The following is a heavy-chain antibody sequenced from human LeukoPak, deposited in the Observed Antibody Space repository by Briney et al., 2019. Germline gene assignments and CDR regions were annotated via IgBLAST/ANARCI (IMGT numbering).Heavy chain of an antibody. V-gene: IGHV3-23*01. D-gene: IGHD3-22*01. J-gene: IGHJ4*02. Sequence: PGGCVRLSCAASGFTFSGYAMSWVRQAPGKGLEWVSAISGSGGSTYYADSVKGRFTISRGNSKNTLYLQMNSLRAEDTAVYYCAKSEDDSGGYSFYWGQGTLVSVSS. CDR2: ISGSGGST. CDR3: AKSEDDSGGYSFY. CDR1: GFTFSGYA.